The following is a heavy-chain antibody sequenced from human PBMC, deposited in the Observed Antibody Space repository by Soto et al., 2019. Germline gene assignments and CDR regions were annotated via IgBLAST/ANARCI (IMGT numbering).Heavy chain of an antibody. CDR2: ISGSGGST. J-gene: IGHJ4*02. Sequence: GGSLRLSCAASGFTFSSYAMSWVRQAPGKGLEWVSAISGSGGSTHDADSVKGRFTISRDNSKNTLYLQVNSLRAEDTAVYYCAKETYSGPLDYWGQGTLVTVYS. CDR3: AKETYSGPLDY. V-gene: IGHV3-23*01. CDR1: GFTFSSYA. D-gene: IGHD2-15*01.